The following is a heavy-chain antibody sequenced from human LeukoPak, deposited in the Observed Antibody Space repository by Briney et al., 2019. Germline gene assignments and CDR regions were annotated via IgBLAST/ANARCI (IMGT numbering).Heavy chain of an antibody. V-gene: IGHV1-2*02. CDR2: INPNSGGT. J-gene: IGHJ5*02. CDR3: AREGGRNLGEYWFDP. D-gene: IGHD3-16*01. Sequence: ASVKVSCKSSGYTFTGYFVHWVRQAPGQGLEWMGWINPNSGGTNYAQKFQGRVTMTRDTSISTVYMELARLTSDDTAVYYCAREGGRNLGEYWFDPWGQGTLVTVSS. CDR1: GYTFTGYF.